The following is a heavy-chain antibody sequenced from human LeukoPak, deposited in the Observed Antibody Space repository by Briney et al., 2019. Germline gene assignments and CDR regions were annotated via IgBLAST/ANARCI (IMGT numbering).Heavy chain of an antibody. V-gene: IGHV4-31*03. CDR2: IYYSGST. Sequence: SETLSLTCTVSGGSISSGGYYWNWIRQHPGKGLEWIGYIYYSGSTYYNPSLKSRATISVDKSKNQFSLKLSSVTAADTAVYYCARADTRLVSAWYYYGIDVWGQGTTDTVSS. J-gene: IGHJ6*02. D-gene: IGHD5-18*01. CDR1: GGSISSGGYY. CDR3: ARADTRLVSAWYYYGIDV.